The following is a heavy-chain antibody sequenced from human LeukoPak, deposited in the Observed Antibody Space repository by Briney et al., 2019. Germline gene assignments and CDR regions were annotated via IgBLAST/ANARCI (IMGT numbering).Heavy chain of an antibody. Sequence: GSLRLSCAASGFTFSSYWMSWVRQAPGKGLEWVANIKQDGSEKYYVDSVKGRFTISRDNDKNSLYLQMNSLRAEDTAVYYCARDALAARGEYYYYGMDVWGQGTTVTVSS. CDR1: GFTFSSYW. CDR2: IKQDGSEK. D-gene: IGHD6-6*01. J-gene: IGHJ6*02. V-gene: IGHV3-7*05. CDR3: ARDALAARGEYYYYGMDV.